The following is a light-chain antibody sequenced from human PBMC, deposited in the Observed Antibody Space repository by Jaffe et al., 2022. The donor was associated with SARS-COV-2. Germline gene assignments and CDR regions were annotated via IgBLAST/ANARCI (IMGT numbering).Light chain of an antibody. J-gene: IGLJ1*01. CDR1: SSDVGGFNY. V-gene: IGLV2-14*01. CDR2: EVT. CDR3: SSYTSSTTFYV. Sequence: QSALTQPASVSGSPGQSITISCTGTSSDVGGFNYVSWYQHHPGKAPELMIYEVTNRPSGVSNRFSGSKSGNTASLTISGLQAEDEADYYCSSYTSSTTFYVFGPGTKVTVL.